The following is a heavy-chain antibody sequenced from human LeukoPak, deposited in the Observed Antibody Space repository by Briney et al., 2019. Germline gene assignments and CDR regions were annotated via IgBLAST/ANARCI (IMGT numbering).Heavy chain of an antibody. CDR2: VYYTGIT. V-gene: IGHV4-39*01. CDR3: ARQVRSPVVMFMDV. J-gene: IGHJ6*03. Sequence: SETLSLTCTVAGGSISSSTYNWGWIRQPPGKGLEWIGSVYYTGITYYNPSVESRVTISVDTSKNHFSLELNSVTAAGTGVYFCARQVRSPVVMFMDVWGEGTTVIVSS. D-gene: IGHD3-22*01. CDR1: GGSISSSTYN.